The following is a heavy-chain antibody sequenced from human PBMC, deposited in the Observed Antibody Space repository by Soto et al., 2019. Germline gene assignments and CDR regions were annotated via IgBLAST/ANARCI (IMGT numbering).Heavy chain of an antibody. D-gene: IGHD5-18*01. J-gene: IGHJ6*02. CDR2: IIPIFGTA. Sequence: SSVKVSCKASGGTFSSYAISWVRQAPGQGLEWMGGIIPIFGTANYAQKFQGRVTITADESTSTAYMELSSLRSEDTAVYYCAADRFGGGYRYGLFDYYYYGMDVWGQGTTVTVSS. V-gene: IGHV1-69*13. CDR1: GGTFSSYA. CDR3: AADRFGGGYRYGLFDYYYYGMDV.